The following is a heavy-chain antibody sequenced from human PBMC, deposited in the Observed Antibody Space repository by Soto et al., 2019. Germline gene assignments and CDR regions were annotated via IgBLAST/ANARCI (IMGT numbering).Heavy chain of an antibody. J-gene: IGHJ6*03. D-gene: IGHD3-3*01. CDR1: GFTFSGSA. CDR2: IRSKANSYAT. Sequence: GGSLRLSCAASGFTFSGSAMHWVRQASGKGLEWVGRIRSKANSYATAYAASVKGRFTISRDDSKNTAYLQMNSLKTEDTAVYYCAGSSGSNGYYYYYYMDVRGKGTTVTVSS. V-gene: IGHV3-73*01. CDR3: AGSSGSNGYYYYYYMDV.